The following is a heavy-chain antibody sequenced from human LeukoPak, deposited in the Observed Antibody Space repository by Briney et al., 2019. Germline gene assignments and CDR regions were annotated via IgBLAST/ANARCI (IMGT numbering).Heavy chain of an antibody. V-gene: IGHV4-39*07. D-gene: IGHD3-10*01. CDR3: ASYHYYGSGSFYFPI. CDR2: IYHSGST. Sequence: PSETLSLTCTVSGGSIRSSYYYWGWIRQPPGKGLEWIGYIYHSGSTYYNPSLKSRVTISVDRSKNQFSLKLSSVTAADTAVYYCASYHYYGSGSFYFPIWGQGTMVTVSS. CDR1: GGSIRSSYYY. J-gene: IGHJ3*02.